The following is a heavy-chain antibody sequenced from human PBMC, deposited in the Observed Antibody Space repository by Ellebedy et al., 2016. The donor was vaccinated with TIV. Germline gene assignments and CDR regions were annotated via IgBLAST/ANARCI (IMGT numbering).Heavy chain of an antibody. Sequence: PGGSLRLSCTGSGFSFSSYVIHWVRQAPGKGLDWVALISYDGGSKYYADSVKGRFTLSRDISNNTVYLQMNSMRGEDTAVYYCARGGLVVTTVTTRPVDYWGRGTLVTVSS. CDR2: ISYDGGSK. CDR3: ARGGLVVTTVTTRPVDY. CDR1: GFSFSSYV. J-gene: IGHJ4*02. V-gene: IGHV3-30-3*01. D-gene: IGHD4-17*01.